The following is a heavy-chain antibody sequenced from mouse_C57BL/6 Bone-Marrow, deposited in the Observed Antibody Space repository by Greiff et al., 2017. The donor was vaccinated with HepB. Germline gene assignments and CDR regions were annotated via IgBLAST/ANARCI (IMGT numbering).Heavy chain of an antibody. CDR1: GFTFSSYA. CDR2: ISSGGDYI. J-gene: IGHJ2*01. CDR3: TRGYGGSFFDY. Sequence: EVQRVESGEGLVKPGGSLKLSCAASGFTFSSYAMSWVRQTPEKRLEWVAYISSGGDYIYYADTVKGRFTISRDNARNTLYLQMSSLKSEDTAMYYCTRGYGGSFFDYWGQGTTLTVSS. D-gene: IGHD1-1*01. V-gene: IGHV5-9-1*02.